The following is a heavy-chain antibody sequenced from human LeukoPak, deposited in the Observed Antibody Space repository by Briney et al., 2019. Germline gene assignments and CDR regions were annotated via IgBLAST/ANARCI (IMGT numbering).Heavy chain of an antibody. V-gene: IGHV1-69*13. CDR2: IIPIFGAA. CDR1: GGTFSSYA. Sequence: SVKVSCKASGGTFSSYAISWVRQAPGQGLEWMGGIIPIFGAANYAQKFQGRVTITADESTSTAYMELSSLRSEDTAVYYCARDLGGSGSYYNYFDYWGQGTLVTVSS. CDR3: ARDLGGSGSYYNYFDY. D-gene: IGHD3-10*01. J-gene: IGHJ4*02.